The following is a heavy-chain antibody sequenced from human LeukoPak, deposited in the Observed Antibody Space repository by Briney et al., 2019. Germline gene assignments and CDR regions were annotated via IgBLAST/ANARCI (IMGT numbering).Heavy chain of an antibody. D-gene: IGHD4-17*01. V-gene: IGHV4-31*03. CDR2: IYYSGST. J-gene: IGHJ4*02. CDR1: GGSISSGGYY. Sequence: SETLSLTCTVSGGSISSGGYYWSWIRQHPGKGLEWIGYIYYSGSTYYNSSLKSRVTISVDTSKNQFSLKLSSVTAADTAVYYCARAYGDYGRPDYWGQGTLVTVSS. CDR3: ARAYGDYGRPDY.